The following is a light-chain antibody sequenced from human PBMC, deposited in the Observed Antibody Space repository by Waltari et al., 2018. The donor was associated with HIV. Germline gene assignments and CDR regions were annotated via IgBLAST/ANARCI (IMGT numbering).Light chain of an antibody. Sequence: EVVLTQSPGTLYLSPGERATLSCRASQSVSTNLAWYQQKPGHSPRLVIYGASTRATGIPHRFSGRGSGRDFSLTITGLELEDFAVYFCQQYGSSLYTFGQGTRL. CDR2: GAS. CDR1: QSVSTN. V-gene: IGKV3-20*01. J-gene: IGKJ2*01. CDR3: QQYGSSLYT.